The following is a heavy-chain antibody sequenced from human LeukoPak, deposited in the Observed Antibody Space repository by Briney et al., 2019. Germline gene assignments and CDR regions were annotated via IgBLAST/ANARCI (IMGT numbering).Heavy chain of an antibody. D-gene: IGHD4-11*01. CDR3: AKDAQRGFDYSNSLEY. CDR2: IWSDSSNK. V-gene: IGHV3-33*06. J-gene: IGHJ4*02. CDR1: GFTFNHYG. Sequence: GGSLGLSCEASGFTFNHYGMHWVRQAPGKGLEWVAVIWSDSSNKFYADSVRGRFTISRDDSRKTLFLQMDSLTAEDTAVYYCAKDAQRGFDYSNSLEYWGRGTLVTVSS.